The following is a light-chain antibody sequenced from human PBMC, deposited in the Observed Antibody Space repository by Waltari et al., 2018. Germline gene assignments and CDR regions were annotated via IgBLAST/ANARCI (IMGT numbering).Light chain of an antibody. CDR2: QDS. CDR1: KLGSKS. CDR3: QAWDSSAGV. Sequence: YELTHPPSVSVSPGQTASIPRPGDKLGSKSACQYQQKPGQSPVLVIYQDSKRPPGTPERFSGSNSGNTATLTISGTQAMDEADYYCQAWDSSAGVFGGGTKLTVL. V-gene: IGLV3-1*01. J-gene: IGLJ3*02.